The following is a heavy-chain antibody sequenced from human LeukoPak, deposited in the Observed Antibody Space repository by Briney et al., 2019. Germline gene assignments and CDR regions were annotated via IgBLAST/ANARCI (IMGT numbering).Heavy chain of an antibody. D-gene: IGHD3-10*01. CDR3: ARGPDGSGSYTWFDP. J-gene: IGHJ5*02. CDR2: INHSGST. Sequence: PSETLSLTCAVYGGSFSGYYWSWIRQPPGKGLEWIGEINHSGSTNYNTSLKSRVTISVDTSKNQFSLKLSSVTAADTAVYYCARGPDGSGSYTWFDPWGQGTLVTVSS. CDR1: GGSFSGYY. V-gene: IGHV4-34*01.